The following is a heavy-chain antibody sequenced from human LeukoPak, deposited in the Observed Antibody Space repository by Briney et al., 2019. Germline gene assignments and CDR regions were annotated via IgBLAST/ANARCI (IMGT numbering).Heavy chain of an antibody. CDR1: GGSISRSNW. J-gene: IGHJ3*02. CDR2: TYYSGTT. CDR3: ASSSPVVAFDI. V-gene: IGHV4-4*02. Sequence: SGTLSLTCAVSGGSISRSNWWSWVRQPPGKGLEWIGETYYSGTTNYNPSLKSRVTISVDTSKNQFSLKLSSVTAADTAVYYCASSSPVVAFDIWGQGTMVTVSS.